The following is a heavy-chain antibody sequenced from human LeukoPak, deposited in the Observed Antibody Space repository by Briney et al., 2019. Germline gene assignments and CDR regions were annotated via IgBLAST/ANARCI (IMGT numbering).Heavy chain of an antibody. D-gene: IGHD2-15*01. CDR1: GGSISSGDYY. V-gene: IGHV4-30-4*01. CDR3: ARESWDMRNLNWFDP. J-gene: IGHJ5*02. Sequence: PSETLSLTCTVSGGSISSGDYYWSWIRQPPGKGLEWIGYIYYSGSTYYNPSLKSRVTISVDTSKNQFSLKLSSVTAADTAVYYCARESWDMRNLNWFDPWGQGTLVTVSS. CDR2: IYYSGST.